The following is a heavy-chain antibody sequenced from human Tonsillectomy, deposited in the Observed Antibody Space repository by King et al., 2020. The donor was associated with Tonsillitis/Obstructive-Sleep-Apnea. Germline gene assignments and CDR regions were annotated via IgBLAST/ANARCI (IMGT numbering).Heavy chain of an antibody. CDR2: INPSGGST. CDR1: GYTFTSYY. Sequence: VQLVQSGAEVKKPGASVKVSCKASGYTFTSYYMHWVRQAPGQGLEWMGVINPSGGSTSYAQKFQGRVTMAGDTSTSTVYMELSSLRSEDTAVYYCARDRVEDCSGGSCYGYFDLWGRGTLVTVSS. V-gene: IGHV1-46*01. CDR3: ARDRVEDCSGGSCYGYFDL. J-gene: IGHJ2*01. D-gene: IGHD2-15*01.